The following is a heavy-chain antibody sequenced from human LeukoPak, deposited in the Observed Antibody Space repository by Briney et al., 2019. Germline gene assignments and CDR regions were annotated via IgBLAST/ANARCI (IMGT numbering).Heavy chain of an antibody. CDR2: IKSKTDGGTT. V-gene: IGHV3-15*01. D-gene: IGHD6-6*01. Sequence: GGSLRLSCAASGFTFSNAWMSWVRQAPGKGLEWVGRIKSKTDGGTTDYAAPVKGRFTISRDDSKNTLYLQMNSLKTEDTAVYYCTTXAPIAAHTYYYYYYMXVXXKGTXXTVS. J-gene: IGHJ6*03. CDR1: GFTFSNAW. CDR3: TTXAPIAAHTYYYYYYMXV.